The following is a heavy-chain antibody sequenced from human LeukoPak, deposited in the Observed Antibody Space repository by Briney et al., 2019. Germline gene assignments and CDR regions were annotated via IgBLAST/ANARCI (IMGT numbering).Heavy chain of an antibody. Sequence: SVKVSCKASGGTFSSFTFNWVRQAPGQGLEWMGMIIPIFSTTDYAQNFQGRVTITADKTTSTVYMELSSLIPDDTAVYYCASRSTVSEHPDSSGYKEYWGQGTLVTVSS. V-gene: IGHV1-69*08. J-gene: IGHJ4*02. CDR1: GGTFSSFT. CDR3: ASRSTVSEHPDSSGYKEY. D-gene: IGHD2-15*01. CDR2: IIPIFSTT.